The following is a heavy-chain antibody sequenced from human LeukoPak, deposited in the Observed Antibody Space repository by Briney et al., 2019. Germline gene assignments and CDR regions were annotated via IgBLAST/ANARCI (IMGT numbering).Heavy chain of an antibody. CDR2: ISSSSSYI. D-gene: IGHD3-22*01. CDR1: GFTFSSYS. J-gene: IGHJ6*02. V-gene: IGHV3-21*01. Sequence: GGSLRLSCAASGFTFSSYSLNWVRQAPGKGLEWVSSISSSSSYIYYADSVKGRFTISRDNAKNSLYLQMNSLRAEDTAVYYCARNYYDSSGYLVHYYYGMDVWGQGTTVTVSS. CDR3: ARNYYDSSGYLVHYYYGMDV.